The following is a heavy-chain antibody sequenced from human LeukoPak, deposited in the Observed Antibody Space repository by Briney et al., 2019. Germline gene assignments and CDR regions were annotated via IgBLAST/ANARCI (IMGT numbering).Heavy chain of an antibody. J-gene: IGHJ3*02. Sequence: GGSLRLSCAASGFTFDDYAMHWVRQAPGKGLEWVSGISWNSGSIGYADSVKGRFTISRDNAKNSLYLQMNSLRAEDMALYYCAKDLYSSSWYGGAFDIWGQGTMVTVSS. CDR3: AKDLYSSSWYGGAFDI. V-gene: IGHV3-9*03. D-gene: IGHD6-13*01. CDR1: GFTFDDYA. CDR2: ISWNSGSI.